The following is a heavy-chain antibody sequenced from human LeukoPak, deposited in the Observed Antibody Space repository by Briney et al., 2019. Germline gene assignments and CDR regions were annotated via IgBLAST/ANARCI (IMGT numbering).Heavy chain of an antibody. CDR2: INPNSGGT. CDR1: GCTFTGYC. V-gene: IGHV1-2*02. D-gene: IGHD6-13*01. CDR3: ASSPGIAAAGTFDY. Sequence: ASVKVSCKASGCTFTGYCMHWVRQAPGQGLEWMGWINPNSGGTNYAQKFQGRVTMTRDTSISTAYMELSRLRSDDTAVYYCASSPGIAAAGTFDYWGQGTLVTVSS. J-gene: IGHJ4*02.